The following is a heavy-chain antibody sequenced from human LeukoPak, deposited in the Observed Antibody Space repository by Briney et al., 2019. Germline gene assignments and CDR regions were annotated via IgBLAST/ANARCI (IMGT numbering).Heavy chain of an antibody. Sequence: PGGSLRLSCAASGFTFSSYAMSWVRQTPGKGLEWVSAISTNGDRTFYTDSVKGRFTISRDNSRNTLYLQMNSLRGEDTALYNCAKETVAVGSFITIDYWGQGTLVTVSS. J-gene: IGHJ4*02. CDR2: ISTNGDRT. CDR1: GFTFSSYA. CDR3: AKETVAVGSFITIDY. D-gene: IGHD6-19*01. V-gene: IGHV3-23*01.